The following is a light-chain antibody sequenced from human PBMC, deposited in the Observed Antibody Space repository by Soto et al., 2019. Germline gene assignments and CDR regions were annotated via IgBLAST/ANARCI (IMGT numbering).Light chain of an antibody. J-gene: IGKJ2*01. Sequence: DIQMTQSPSSLSASVGDRVTITCRAGQSISSYLNWYQQKPGKAPKLLIYAASNLQSGVPSRFSGSGSGTDFTLTISSLQPGDSATYYCQQSYSTPPEYTFGLGTKLEIK. CDR1: QSISSY. V-gene: IGKV1-39*01. CDR3: QQSYSTPPEYT. CDR2: AAS.